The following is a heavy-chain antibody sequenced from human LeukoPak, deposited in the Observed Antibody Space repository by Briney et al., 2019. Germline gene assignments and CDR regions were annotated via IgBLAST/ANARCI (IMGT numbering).Heavy chain of an antibody. D-gene: IGHD4-11*01. J-gene: IGHJ3*02. V-gene: IGHV1-2*02. Sequence: ASVKVSCKASGYTFIAYYIHWVRQAPGQGLEWMGWIDPNSGGTNYAQKFQGRVTMTRDTSISTAYMELSRLRSDDTAVYYCARGSEVTYDAFDIWGQGTMVTVSS. CDR3: ARGSEVTYDAFDI. CDR1: GYTFIAYY. CDR2: IDPNSGGT.